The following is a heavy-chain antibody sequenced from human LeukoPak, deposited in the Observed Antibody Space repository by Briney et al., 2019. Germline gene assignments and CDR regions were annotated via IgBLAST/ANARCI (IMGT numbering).Heavy chain of an antibody. J-gene: IGHJ3*02. CDR3: ARLFDFWSGYPVHAFHI. Sequence: SQTLSLTCTVYGGSISSGSYYWGWIRQPAGKGLEWIGRIYTSGSTNYNPSLKSRFTISVDTSKNQFSLKLSSVTAANTALYCCARLFDFWSGYPVHAFHIWCRGTMVTVSS. V-gene: IGHV4-61*02. CDR1: GGSISSGSYY. D-gene: IGHD3-3*01. CDR2: IYTSGST.